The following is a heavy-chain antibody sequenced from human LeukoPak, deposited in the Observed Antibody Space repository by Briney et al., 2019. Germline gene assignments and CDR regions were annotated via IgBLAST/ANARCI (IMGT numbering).Heavy chain of an antibody. Sequence: SEPLSLTCSVSGGPMCSGGYYWRWIRQPRGKGLEWFGSIYFSGSTYYNPTLNSQVTMSIDTSKSQFSLKLNSMTAADAAAYYCARVLATVTDYYRMGVWGQGTTVTVFS. CDR2: IYFSGST. D-gene: IGHD4-17*01. V-gene: IGHV4-39*01. CDR1: GGPMCSGGYY. CDR3: ARVLATVTDYYRMGV. J-gene: IGHJ6*02.